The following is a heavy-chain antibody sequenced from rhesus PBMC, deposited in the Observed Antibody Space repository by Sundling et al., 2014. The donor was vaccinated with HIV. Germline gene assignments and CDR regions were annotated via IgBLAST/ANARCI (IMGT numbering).Heavy chain of an antibody. CDR1: GGSISGYYF. D-gene: IGHD6-19*01. CDR3: SRDETGRSGEFDS. Sequence: QVQLQDSGPGLVKPSETLSLTCAVSGGSISGYYFWNWIRQSPGEGLEWIGNIYGHTAKTYYRQSLKSRVAISKDTSKNQFFLRLSSVTAADTGVYYCSRDETGRSGEFDSWGQGVLVTVSS. V-gene: IGHV4S9*01. CDR2: IYGHTAKT. J-gene: IGHJ4*01.